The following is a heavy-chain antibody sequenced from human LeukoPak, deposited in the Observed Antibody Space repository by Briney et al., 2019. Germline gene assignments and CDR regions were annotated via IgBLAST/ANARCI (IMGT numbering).Heavy chain of an antibody. CDR3: ARSYQLPSAFDY. J-gene: IGHJ4*02. V-gene: IGHV1-46*01. CDR1: GGTFSSYA. Sequence: ASVKVSCKASGGTFSSYAISWVRQAPGQGLEWMGIINPSGGSTSYAQKFQGRVTMTRDTSTSTVYMELSSLRSEDTAVYYCARSYQLPSAFDYWGQGTLVTVSS. CDR2: INPSGGST. D-gene: IGHD2-2*01.